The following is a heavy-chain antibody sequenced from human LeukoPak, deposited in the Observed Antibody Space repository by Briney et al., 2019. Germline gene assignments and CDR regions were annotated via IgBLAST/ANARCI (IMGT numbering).Heavy chain of an antibody. D-gene: IGHD2-2*01. J-gene: IGHJ4*02. CDR2: ISGSGGST. CDR1: GFTVSSNY. CDR3: AKLYCSSTSCYHGGLYFDY. V-gene: IGHV3-23*01. Sequence: PGGSLRLSCAASGFTVSSNYMSWVRQAPGKGLEWVSAISGSGGSTYYADSVKGRFTISRDNSKNTLYLQMNSLRAEDTAVYYCAKLYCSSTSCYHGGLYFDYWGQGTLVTVSS.